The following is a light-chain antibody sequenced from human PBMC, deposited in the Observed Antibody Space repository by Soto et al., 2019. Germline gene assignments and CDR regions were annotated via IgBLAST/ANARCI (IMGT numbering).Light chain of an antibody. V-gene: IGKV1-9*01. CDR1: QGISSY. Sequence: DIQLTQSPSFLSASVGDRVTITCRASQGISSYLAWYQLKPGKAPKLLISTASTLQSGVPSRFSGSGSGTEFTLTISSLQPEDFANYYCQQLDNYPRTFGQGTKVEIK. J-gene: IGKJ1*01. CDR3: QQLDNYPRT. CDR2: TAS.